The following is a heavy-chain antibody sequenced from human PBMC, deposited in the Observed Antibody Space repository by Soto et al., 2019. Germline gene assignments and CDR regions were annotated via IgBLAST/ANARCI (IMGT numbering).Heavy chain of an antibody. CDR3: ARGVTAGVDC. Sequence: QVQLVQSGAEVREPGASVKVSCKASGYSFTSLDINWVRQTTGQGLEWMGWMQPSSGRTGYAQKFQGRVTMTRDTSINTAYMELSSLTSDDTAYYYCARGVTAGVDCWGKGTLVTVSS. CDR1: GYSFTSLD. D-gene: IGHD1-26*01. CDR2: MQPSSGRT. V-gene: IGHV1-8*01. J-gene: IGHJ4*02.